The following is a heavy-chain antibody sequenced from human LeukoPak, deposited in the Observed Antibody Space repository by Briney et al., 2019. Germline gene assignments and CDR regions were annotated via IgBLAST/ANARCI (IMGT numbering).Heavy chain of an antibody. CDR2: ISYDGTNK. CDR1: GFPFSNYA. CDR3: ARDRSSYEYYFDY. Sequence: GGSLRLSCAASGFPFSNYAMHWVRQAPGKGLGWGAVISYDGTNKYYADSVKGRFTISRDNSKNTLYLQMSSLRAEDTAVYYCARDRSSYEYYFDYWGQGTLVTVSS. V-gene: IGHV3-30-3*01. D-gene: IGHD5-12*01. J-gene: IGHJ4*02.